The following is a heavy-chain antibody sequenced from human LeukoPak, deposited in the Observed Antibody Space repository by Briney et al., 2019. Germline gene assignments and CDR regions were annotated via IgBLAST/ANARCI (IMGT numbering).Heavy chain of an antibody. CDR2: INHSGST. V-gene: IGHV4-34*01. CDR3: ARSPYYYDSSGYYSRLVPRYYFDY. Sequence: SETLSLTCAVYGGSFSGYYWSWIRQPPGKGLEWIGEINHSGSTNYNPSLKSRVTISVDTSKNQFSLKLSSVTAADTAVYYCARSPYYYDSSGYYSRLVPRYYFDYWGQGTLVTVSS. J-gene: IGHJ4*02. D-gene: IGHD3-22*01. CDR1: GGSFSGYY.